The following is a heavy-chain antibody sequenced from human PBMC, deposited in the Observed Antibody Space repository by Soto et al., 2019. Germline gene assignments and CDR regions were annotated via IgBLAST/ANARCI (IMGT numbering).Heavy chain of an antibody. D-gene: IGHD7-27*01. CDR1: GDTFKNCV. V-gene: IGHV1-69*01. J-gene: IGHJ6*02. CDR3: AAELGFGKLAVV. CDR2: IIPLFGTT. Sequence: QVQVVQSGVEVRRPGSSVKVSCKASGDTFKNCVISWVRQAPGQGLEWMGGIIPLFGTTDFAQRFQGRLTITTDESTTTAYMELSRLRSDDTATYYCAAELGFGKLAVVLGQGTTVIVSS.